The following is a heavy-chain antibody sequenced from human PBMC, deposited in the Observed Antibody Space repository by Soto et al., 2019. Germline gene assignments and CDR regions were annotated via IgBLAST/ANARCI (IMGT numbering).Heavy chain of an antibody. V-gene: IGHV4-59*08. CDR3: ARRYGSCFDY. CDR1: GGSISSYY. D-gene: IGHD5-18*01. CDR2: TDYSGST. Sequence: QVPLQESGPGLVKPSETLSLTCTVSGGSISSYYWSWIRQPPGKGLEWIGYTDYSGSTNYHPSPKRRVTRSVDTSKNQFSLKLSSVTAADTAVYYCARRYGSCFDYWGQGTLVTVSS. J-gene: IGHJ4*02.